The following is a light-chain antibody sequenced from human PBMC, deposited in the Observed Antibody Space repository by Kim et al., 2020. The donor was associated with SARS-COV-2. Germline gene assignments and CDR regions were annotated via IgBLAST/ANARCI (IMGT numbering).Light chain of an antibody. CDR1: QSINNY. J-gene: IGKJ2*01. V-gene: IGKV1-39*01. CDR2: ATS. CDR3: QQTYSIPYT. Sequence: DNQMTQSPSSLSASVGDRVTITCRASQSINNYLSWYQKKPGKAPKVLIFATSILQSGVPSRFSGNASGTDFTLTISSLQPEDFATYYCQQTYSIPYTFGQRTKLEI.